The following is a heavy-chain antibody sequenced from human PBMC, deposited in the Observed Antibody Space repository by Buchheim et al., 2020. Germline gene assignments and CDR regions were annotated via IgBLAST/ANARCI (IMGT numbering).Heavy chain of an antibody. J-gene: IGHJ4*02. CDR1: GGSFSGYY. Sequence: QVQLQQWGAGLLKPSETLSLTCAVYGGSFSGYYWSWIRQPPGKGLEWIGDINHSGSTNYHPSLKSRVTISVDTSKNHFSLKLSSVTAADTAVYYCARDDRPGYCSSTSCYKGDYWGQGTL. CDR3: ARDDRPGYCSSTSCYKGDY. CDR2: INHSGST. D-gene: IGHD2-2*02. V-gene: IGHV4-34*01.